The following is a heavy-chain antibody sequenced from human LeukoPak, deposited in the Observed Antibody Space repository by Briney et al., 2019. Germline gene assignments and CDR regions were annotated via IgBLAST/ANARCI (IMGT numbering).Heavy chain of an antibody. D-gene: IGHD3-22*01. J-gene: IGHJ4*02. CDR1: GFTFSSYA. V-gene: IGHV3-23*01. Sequence: GGSLRLSCAASGFTFSSYAMSWVRQAPGRGLEWVSAISGSGGSTYYAASVKGRFTISRDNSKNTLYLQMNSLRAEDTAVYYCAKDRATMIVETFDFWGQGTLVTVSS. CDR3: AKDRATMIVETFDF. CDR2: ISGSGGST.